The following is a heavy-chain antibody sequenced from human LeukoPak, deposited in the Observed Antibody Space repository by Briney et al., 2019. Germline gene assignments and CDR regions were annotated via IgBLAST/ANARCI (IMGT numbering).Heavy chain of an antibody. V-gene: IGHV4-30-2*01. Sequence: TSETLSLTCAVSGGFISSGGYSWSWIRQPPGKGLEWIGYIYHSGSTYYNPSLKSRVTISVDRSKNLFSLKLSSVTAADTAVYYCARWERYFDYWGQGTLVTVSS. D-gene: IGHD1-1*01. CDR1: GGFISSGGYS. CDR2: IYHSGST. J-gene: IGHJ4*02. CDR3: ARWERYFDY.